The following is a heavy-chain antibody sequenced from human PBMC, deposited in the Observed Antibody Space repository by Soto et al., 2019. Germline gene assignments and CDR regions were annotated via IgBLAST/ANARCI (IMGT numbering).Heavy chain of an antibody. V-gene: IGHV3-30*18. Sequence: QVQLVESGGGVVQPGRSLRLSCAASGFTFSSYGMHWVRQAPGKGLEWVAVISYDGSNKYYADSVKGRFTISRDNSKNTLYLQMNSLRAEDTAVYYCAKADHIVVVVAAITGIDYWGQGTLVTVSS. CDR2: ISYDGSNK. J-gene: IGHJ4*02. D-gene: IGHD2-15*01. CDR1: GFTFSSYG. CDR3: AKADHIVVVVAAITGIDY.